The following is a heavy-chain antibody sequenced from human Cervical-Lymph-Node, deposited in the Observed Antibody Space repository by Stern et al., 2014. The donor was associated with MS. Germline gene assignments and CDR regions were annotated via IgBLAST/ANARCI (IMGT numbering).Heavy chain of an antibody. J-gene: IGHJ4*02. CDR1: GASIGSSHW. D-gene: IGHD6-13*01. Sequence: QLQLQESGPGLVKPSGTLSLTCAVSGASIGSSHWWSWVRQPPGKGLEWIGEIYHTGKINYNPSLKSRVTISLDKSKNQFSLRLNSVTAADTAIYYCAKEGRVSRFDSWGQGTLVTVSS. V-gene: IGHV4-4*02. CDR3: AKEGRVSRFDS. CDR2: IYHTGKI.